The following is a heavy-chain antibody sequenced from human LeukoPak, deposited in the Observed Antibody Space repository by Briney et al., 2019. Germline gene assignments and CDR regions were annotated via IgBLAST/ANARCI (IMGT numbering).Heavy chain of an antibody. V-gene: IGHV4-39*01. Sequence: SETLSLTCTVSGGSISSSSYYWGWIRQPPGKGLEWIGTIYYSGSTYYNPSLKSRVTISVDTSKNQFSLKLSSVTAADTAVYYCARSGDQELMYWYFDLWGRGTLVTVYS. CDR2: IYYSGST. D-gene: IGHD1-7*01. J-gene: IGHJ2*01. CDR1: GGSISSSSYY. CDR3: ARSGDQELMYWYFDL.